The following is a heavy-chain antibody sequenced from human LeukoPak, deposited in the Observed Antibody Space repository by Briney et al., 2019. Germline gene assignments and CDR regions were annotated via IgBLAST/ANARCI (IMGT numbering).Heavy chain of an antibody. CDR3: ARDASRTTAPDDY. CDR1: GYTFTEYY. J-gene: IGHJ4*02. Sequence: ASVKVSCKASGYTFTEYYMHWVRQAPGQGLEWMGWINPNSGGTNYAQKFHGRVTMTRDTSISTAYIELSGLTSDDTAVYYCARDASRTTAPDDYWGQGTLVTVSS. D-gene: IGHD1-1*01. V-gene: IGHV1-2*02. CDR2: INPNSGGT.